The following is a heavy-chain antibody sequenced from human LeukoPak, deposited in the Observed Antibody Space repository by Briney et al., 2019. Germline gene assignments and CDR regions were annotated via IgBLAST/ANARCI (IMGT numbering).Heavy chain of an antibody. D-gene: IGHD3-3*01. Sequence: SETLSLTCAVSGGSISSSNWWSWVRQPPGKGLEWIGEIYHSGSTNYNPSLKSRVTISVDKSKNQFSLKLSSVTAADTAVYYRARLPYYDFWSGYSDFDYWGQGTLVTVSS. J-gene: IGHJ4*02. CDR3: ARLPYYDFWSGYSDFDY. CDR1: GGSISSSNW. V-gene: IGHV4-4*02. CDR2: IYHSGST.